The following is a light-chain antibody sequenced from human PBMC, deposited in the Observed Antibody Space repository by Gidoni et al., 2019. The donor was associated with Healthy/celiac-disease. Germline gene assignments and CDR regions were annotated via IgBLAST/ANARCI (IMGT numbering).Light chain of an antibody. V-gene: IGKV4-1*01. CDR1: QSVLYSSNNKNY. CDR2: WAS. J-gene: IGKJ2*01. CDR3: QQYYSTPYT. Sequence: DILMPHSPDSLAVSLGERATINCKSSQSVLYSSNNKNYLAWYQQKPGQPPKLLIYWASTREAGVPDRFSGSGSGTDFTLTISSLQAEDVAVYYCQQYYSTPYTFGQXTKLEIK.